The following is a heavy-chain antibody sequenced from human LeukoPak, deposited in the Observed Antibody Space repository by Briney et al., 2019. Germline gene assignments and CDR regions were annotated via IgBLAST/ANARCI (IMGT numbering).Heavy chain of an antibody. CDR1: GYTFTGYY. J-gene: IGHJ4*02. V-gene: IGHV1-2*02. CDR2: INPNSGGT. D-gene: IGHD3-10*01. Sequence: GASVKVSCKASGYTFTGYYMHWVRQAPGQGLEWMGWINPNSGGTNYAQKFQGRVTMTRDTSISTAYMELSRLRSDDTAVYYCARDRRWFFPDEDYFDYWGQGTLVTVSS. CDR3: ARDRRWFFPDEDYFDY.